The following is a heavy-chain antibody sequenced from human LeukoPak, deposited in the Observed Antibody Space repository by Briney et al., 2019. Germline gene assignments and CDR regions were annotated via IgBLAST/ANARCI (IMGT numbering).Heavy chain of an antibody. J-gene: IGHJ3*02. CDR1: GGSISSYY. V-gene: IGHV4-4*07. CDR3: ARESGYFVAFDI. Sequence: TSETLSLTCTVSGGSISSYYWSWIRQPAGKGLEWIGRIYPTGSTNYNPSLKSRVTMSVDASKNQFSLKLSSVTAADTAVYYCARESGYFVAFDIWGQGTMVTVSS. CDR2: IYPTGST. D-gene: IGHD3-9*01.